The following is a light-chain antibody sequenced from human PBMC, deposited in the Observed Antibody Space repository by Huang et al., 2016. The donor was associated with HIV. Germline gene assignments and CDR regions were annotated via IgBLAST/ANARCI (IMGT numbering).Light chain of an antibody. CDR3: MQGTYWPQT. CDR2: NVS. CDR1: QSLVHSGGNTY. J-gene: IGKJ1*01. Sequence: DVVMTQSPLSLPVTLGQPASISCRSSQSLVHSGGNTYLNWFRQRPGQSPRRLFYNVSNRDSGVPDRFSGSGSATEFTLKISRVEAEDVGVYYCMQGTYWPQTFGQGTKVEIK. V-gene: IGKV2-30*02.